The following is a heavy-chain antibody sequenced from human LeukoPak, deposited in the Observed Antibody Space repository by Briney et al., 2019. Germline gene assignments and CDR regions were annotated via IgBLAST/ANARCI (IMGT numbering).Heavy chain of an antibody. V-gene: IGHV1-69*05. D-gene: IGHD3-22*01. J-gene: IGHJ4*02. CDR3: ARGRGTNYYDSSGYYYFDY. CDR1: GYSFTGYY. CDR2: IIPIFGTA. Sequence: PVKVSCKPSGYSFTGYYVHWVRQAPGQGLEWMGGIIPIFGTANYPQKFQGRVTITTDESTSTAYVELSSLRSEDTAVYYCARGRGTNYYDSSGYYYFDYWDQGTLVTVSS.